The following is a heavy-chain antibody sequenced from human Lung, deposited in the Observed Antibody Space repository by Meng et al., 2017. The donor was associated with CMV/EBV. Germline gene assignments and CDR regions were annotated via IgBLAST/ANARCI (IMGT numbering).Heavy chain of an antibody. D-gene: IGHD6-19*01. Sequence: SCAASGFTFDDYGISWVRQAPGKGLEWVSGINWNGGSTGYADSVKGRFTISRDNAKNSLYLQMNSLRAEDTALYYCARGGYSSGWYGNYFDYWGQGTXVTVSS. CDR2: INWNGGST. J-gene: IGHJ4*02. CDR1: GFTFDDYG. CDR3: ARGGYSSGWYGNYFDY. V-gene: IGHV3-20*04.